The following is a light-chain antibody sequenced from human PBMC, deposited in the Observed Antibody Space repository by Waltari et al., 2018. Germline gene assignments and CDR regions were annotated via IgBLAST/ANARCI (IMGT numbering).Light chain of an antibody. CDR1: QSVSSSY. Sequence: EILLTQSPGTLSLSPGERATLACRASQSVSSSYLAWYQQTPGQAPRLLIYGASSRAPGIPDRFSGSGSGTDFTLTISRLEPEDFAVYYCQQYGSSPRGITFGPGTKVDIK. CDR2: GAS. J-gene: IGKJ3*01. V-gene: IGKV3-20*01. CDR3: QQYGSSPRGIT.